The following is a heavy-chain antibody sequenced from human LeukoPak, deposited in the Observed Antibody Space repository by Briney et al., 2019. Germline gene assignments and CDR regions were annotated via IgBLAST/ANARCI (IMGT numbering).Heavy chain of an antibody. Sequence: GASVKVSCKASGYTFTSYGISWVRQAPGQGLEWMGWISAYNGNPNYAQKLQGRVTMTTDTSTSTAYMELRSLRSDDTAVYYCARVMVRGVIISRLVFSPDPHYYYYYMDVWGKGTTVTVSS. J-gene: IGHJ6*03. V-gene: IGHV1-18*01. CDR3: ARVMVRGVIISRLVFSPDPHYYYYYMDV. D-gene: IGHD3-10*01. CDR2: ISAYNGNP. CDR1: GYTFTSYG.